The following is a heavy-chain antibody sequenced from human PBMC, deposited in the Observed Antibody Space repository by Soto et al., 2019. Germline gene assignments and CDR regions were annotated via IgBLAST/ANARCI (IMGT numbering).Heavy chain of an antibody. CDR1: GGSISSYY. J-gene: IGHJ6*03. CDR3: ARGSVAAHYYYYYYMDV. Sequence: SETLSLTCTVSGGSISSYYWSWIRQPPGKGQEWIGYIYYSGSTNYNPSLKSRVTISVDTSKNQFSLKLSSVTAADTAVYYCARGSVAAHYYYYYYMDVWGKGTTVTVSS. V-gene: IGHV4-59*01. D-gene: IGHD2-15*01. CDR2: IYYSGST.